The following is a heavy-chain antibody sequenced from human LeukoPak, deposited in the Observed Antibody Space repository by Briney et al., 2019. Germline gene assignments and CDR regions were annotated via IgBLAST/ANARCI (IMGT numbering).Heavy chain of an antibody. V-gene: IGHV4-4*02. CDR3: SRESGPFCPFGH. Sequence: SETLSLTCTVSGGSITSTNFWSWVRQPPGGGLEWIGEISLAGRTRYNPSLKSRVNISIDESKNHLYLNLASVTAADTAVYYCSRESGPFCPFGHWGQGTLVAVTS. D-gene: IGHD1-26*01. CDR1: GGSITSTNF. CDR2: ISLAGRT. J-gene: IGHJ4*02.